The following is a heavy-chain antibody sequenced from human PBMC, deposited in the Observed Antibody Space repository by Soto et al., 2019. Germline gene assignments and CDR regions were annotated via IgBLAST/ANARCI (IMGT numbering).Heavy chain of an antibody. CDR3: ARTHYGSGSYYKSDY. J-gene: IGHJ4*02. CDR1: GYTFTSYG. CDR2: ISTYNGNT. Sequence: ASVKVSCKASGYTFTSYGIIWVRQAPGQGLEWMGWISTYNGNTNYAQKLQGRVTMTTDTSTSTAYMELSSLRSEDTAVYYCARTHYGSGSYYKSDYWGQGTLVTV. V-gene: IGHV1-18*01. D-gene: IGHD3-10*01.